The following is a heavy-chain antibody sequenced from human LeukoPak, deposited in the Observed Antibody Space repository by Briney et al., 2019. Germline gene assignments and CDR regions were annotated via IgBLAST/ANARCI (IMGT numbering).Heavy chain of an antibody. CDR1: GFTFSNYW. CDR3: ARAGSRYYYYYMDV. V-gene: IGHV3-74*01. D-gene: IGHD6-13*01. J-gene: IGHJ6*03. Sequence: GGSLRLSCAASGFTFSNYWMHWVRQAPGKGLVWVSRINSDGINTSYADSVKGRFTISRDNAKNTLYLQMNSLRAEDTAVYYCARAGSRYYYYYMDVWGKGTTVTISS. CDR2: INSDGINT.